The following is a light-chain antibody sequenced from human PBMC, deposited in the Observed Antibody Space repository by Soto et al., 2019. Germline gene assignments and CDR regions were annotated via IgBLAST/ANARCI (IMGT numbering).Light chain of an antibody. V-gene: IGLV2-14*03. Sequence: QSALTQPASVPGSPGQSVTISCTGTSSDVGAYNFVSWYQQHPGKAPKRIIYXXXXXXXXXXXXXXASKSGSTASLTISGXXXXXXXXYYCSSYTSSTNYVFGTGTKVTVL. CDR1: SSDVGAYNF. CDR3: SSYTSSTNYV. CDR2: XXX. J-gene: IGLJ1*01.